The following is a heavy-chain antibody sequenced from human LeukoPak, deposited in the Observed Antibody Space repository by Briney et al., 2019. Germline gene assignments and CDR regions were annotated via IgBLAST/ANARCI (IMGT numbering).Heavy chain of an antibody. Sequence: PSETLSLTCTVSGDSISSSSYYWGWVRQPPGKGLEWTGSIYYSGSTYYNPSLKSRVTISVDTSKNQFSLKLSSVTAADTAVYYCAKWARSQQLIQYYFNYWGQGTLVTVSS. CDR3: AKWARSQQLIQYYFNY. CDR2: IYYSGST. V-gene: IGHV4-39*01. D-gene: IGHD6-13*01. CDR1: GDSISSSSYY. J-gene: IGHJ4*02.